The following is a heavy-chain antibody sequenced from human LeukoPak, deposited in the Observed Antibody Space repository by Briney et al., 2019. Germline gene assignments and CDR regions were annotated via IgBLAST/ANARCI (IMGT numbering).Heavy chain of an antibody. D-gene: IGHD2-15*01. J-gene: IGHJ4*02. CDR1: GFTFSSYA. Sequence: GGSLRLSCAASGFTFSSYAMSWVRQAPGKGLEWVSGISWNSGSIGYADSVKGRFTISRDNAKNSLYLQMNSLRAEDTALYYCAKDITRRDIPTLNFDYWGQGTLVTVSS. CDR2: ISWNSGSI. V-gene: IGHV3-9*01. CDR3: AKDITRRDIPTLNFDY.